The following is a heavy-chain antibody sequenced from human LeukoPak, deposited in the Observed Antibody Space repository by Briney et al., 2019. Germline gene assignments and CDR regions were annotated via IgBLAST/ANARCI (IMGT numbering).Heavy chain of an antibody. CDR1: GGSFSGYY. V-gene: IGHV4-34*01. Sequence: PSETLSLTCAVYGGSFSGYYWSWIRQPPGKGLEWIGEINHSGSTNYNPSLKSRVTISVDTSKNQSSLKLSSVTAADTAVYYCARVPLWFGEFYPFDYWGQGTLVTVSS. CDR2: INHSGST. J-gene: IGHJ4*02. D-gene: IGHD3-10*01. CDR3: ARVPLWFGEFYPFDY.